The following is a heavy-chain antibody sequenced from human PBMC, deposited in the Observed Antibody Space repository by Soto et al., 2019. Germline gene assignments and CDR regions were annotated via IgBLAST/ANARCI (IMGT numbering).Heavy chain of an antibody. CDR3: ARDSGGNYDFWSGSSEGAFDI. Sequence: SETLSPTCAVNGGSVSGYYWRCIRQPPGKGLEWIGEINHSGSTNYNPSLKSRITISVDTSKNQFSLKLSSVTAADTAVYYCARDSGGNYDFWSGSSEGAFDIWGQGTLVT. CDR1: GGSVSGYY. D-gene: IGHD3-3*01. J-gene: IGHJ3*02. V-gene: IGHV4-34*01. CDR2: INHSGST.